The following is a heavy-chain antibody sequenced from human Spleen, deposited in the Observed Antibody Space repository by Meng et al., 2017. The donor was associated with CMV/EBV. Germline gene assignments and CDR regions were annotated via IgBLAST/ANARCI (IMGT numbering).Heavy chain of an antibody. CDR3: ARRYYYDSSNDAFDI. CDR2: ISYDGSNK. J-gene: IGHJ3*02. Sequence: GGSLRLSCAASGFTFSSYAMHWVRQAPGKGLEWVAVISYDGSNKYYADSVKGRFTISRDNSKNTLYLQMNSLRAEDTAVYYCARRYYYDSSNDAFDIWGQGTMVTVS. CDR1: GFTFSSYA. V-gene: IGHV3-30-3*01. D-gene: IGHD3-22*01.